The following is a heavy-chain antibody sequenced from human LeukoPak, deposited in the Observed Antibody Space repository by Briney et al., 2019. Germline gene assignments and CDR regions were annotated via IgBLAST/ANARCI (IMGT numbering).Heavy chain of an antibody. CDR1: GFTFSSYS. V-gene: IGHV3-21*01. D-gene: IGHD2-2*01. CDR3: VRVVPAANYYYYGMDV. CDR2: ISSSSSYI. J-gene: IGHJ6*02. Sequence: GGSLRLSCAASGFTFSSYSMNWVRQAPGKGLEWVSSISSSSSYIYYADSVKGRFTISRDNAKNSLYLQMNSLRAEDTAAYYCVRVVPAANYYYYGMDVWDQGTTVTVSS.